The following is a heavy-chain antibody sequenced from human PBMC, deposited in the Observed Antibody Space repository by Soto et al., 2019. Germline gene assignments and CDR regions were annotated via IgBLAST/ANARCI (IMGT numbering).Heavy chain of an antibody. CDR3: ARHEPTIYYYSGMDV. D-gene: IGHD3-3*01. CDR1: GDSFLDYW. CDR2: IDPSDSYR. V-gene: IGHV5-10-1*01. J-gene: IGHJ6*02. Sequence: PGESLKISCKGSGDSFLDYWISWVRQMPGKGLEWMGRIDPSDSYRTYSPSFQGHVTISVDKSITTAYLQWSSLKASDTAIYYCARHEPTIYYYSGMDVWGQGTTVTVSS.